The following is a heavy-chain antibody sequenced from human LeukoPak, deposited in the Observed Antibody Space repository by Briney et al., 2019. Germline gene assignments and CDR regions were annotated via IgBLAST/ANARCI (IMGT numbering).Heavy chain of an antibody. CDR2: ISGTGFST. J-gene: IGHJ4*02. V-gene: IGHV3-23*01. D-gene: IGHD2-15*01. Sequence: GGSLRLSCAASEFTFSSYGMSWVRQAPGKGLEWVSGISGTGFSTYYADSVKGRFTISRDNSESTLYLQMNSLKAEDTAVYYCAKRGPRGYCNGSSCHRAFDYWGQGTLVTVSS. CDR1: EFTFSSYG. CDR3: AKRGPRGYCNGSSCHRAFDY.